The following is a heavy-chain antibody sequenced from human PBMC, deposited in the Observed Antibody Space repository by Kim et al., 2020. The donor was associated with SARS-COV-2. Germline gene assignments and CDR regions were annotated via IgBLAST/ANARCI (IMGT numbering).Heavy chain of an antibody. CDR3: TTDTRTVESPPLY. CDR2: IKSNSDGGTS. V-gene: IGHV3-15*01. Sequence: GGSLRLSCAASGVTFSKAWMSWVRQAAGKGLEWVGRIKSNSDGGTSDYAAPVKGRFTISRDDSKNTLYLQMNGLKTEDTGVYYCTTDTRTVESPPLYWGQGTLVTVSS. J-gene: IGHJ4*02. CDR1: GVTFSKAW. D-gene: IGHD2-8*02.